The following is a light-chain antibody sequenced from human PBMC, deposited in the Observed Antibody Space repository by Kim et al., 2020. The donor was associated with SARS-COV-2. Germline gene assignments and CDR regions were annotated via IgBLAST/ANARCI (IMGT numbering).Light chain of an antibody. CDR3: GTWDSSLTAVL. Sequence: QSVLTQPPSVSAAPGQKVTISCSGSSSNIANNYVSWYQQLPGTAPKLLVYDNNERPSGIPDRFSGSKSGTSATLGITGLQTGDEADYYCGTWDSSLTAVLFGGGTQLTVL. CDR1: SSNIANNY. CDR2: DNN. J-gene: IGLJ2*01. V-gene: IGLV1-51*01.